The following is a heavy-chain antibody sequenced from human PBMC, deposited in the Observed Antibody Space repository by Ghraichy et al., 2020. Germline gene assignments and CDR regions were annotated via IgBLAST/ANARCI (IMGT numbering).Heavy chain of an antibody. CDR1: GGSVSGHY. J-gene: IGHJ6*02. D-gene: IGHD5-12*01. Sequence: SETLSLTCTVSGGSVSGHYWSWIRQSPGKGLEWIGYIYYAGTTLYSPSLKSRVTISVDTSMNQVSLWLRSVTAADTAVYYCTRHDVVAVLARGMGVWGRGSKVTVSS. CDR3: TRHDVVAVLARGMGV. CDR2: IYYAGTT. V-gene: IGHV4-59*08.